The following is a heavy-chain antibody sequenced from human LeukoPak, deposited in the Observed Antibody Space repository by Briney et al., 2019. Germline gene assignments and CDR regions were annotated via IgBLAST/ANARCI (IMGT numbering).Heavy chain of an antibody. Sequence: SVKVSCKTSGGTFSGYAISWVRQVPGQGLQWMGGVSPIFGTASYGPNFQGRVTIAADESATTTYMELSSLKSEDTAVYYCVRPLTTSSSGWDDAFDVWGQGTMVTVSS. V-gene: IGHV1-69*13. CDR3: VRPLTTSSSGWDDAFDV. J-gene: IGHJ3*01. D-gene: IGHD2/OR15-2a*01. CDR1: GGTFSGYA. CDR2: VSPIFGTA.